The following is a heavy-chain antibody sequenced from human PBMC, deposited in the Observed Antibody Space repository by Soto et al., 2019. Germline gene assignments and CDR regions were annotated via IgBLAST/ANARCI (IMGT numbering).Heavy chain of an antibody. D-gene: IGHD2-2*01. CDR3: ASSSSPRPADY. J-gene: IGHJ4*02. Sequence: GGSLRLSCAASEFTFSNSWMHWVRQAPGKGLVWVSRINPDARSTGYADSVKGRFTISRDNAKNTLYLQMNSLRAEDTALYYCASSSSPRPADYWGQGTLVTVSS. V-gene: IGHV3-74*01. CDR2: INPDARST. CDR1: EFTFSNSW.